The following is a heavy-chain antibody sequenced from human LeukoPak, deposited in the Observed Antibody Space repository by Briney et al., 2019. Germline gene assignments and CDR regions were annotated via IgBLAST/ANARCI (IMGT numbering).Heavy chain of an antibody. CDR1: GGSISSYY. V-gene: IGHV4-4*07. Sequence: SETLSLICTVSGGSISSYYWSWIRQPAGKGLEWIGRIYTSGSTNYNPSLKSRVTMSVDTSKNQFSLKLSSVTAADTAVYYCAREGNAYCGGDCYFGAFDIWGQGTMVTVSS. CDR2: IYTSGST. D-gene: IGHD2-21*02. CDR3: AREGNAYCGGDCYFGAFDI. J-gene: IGHJ3*02.